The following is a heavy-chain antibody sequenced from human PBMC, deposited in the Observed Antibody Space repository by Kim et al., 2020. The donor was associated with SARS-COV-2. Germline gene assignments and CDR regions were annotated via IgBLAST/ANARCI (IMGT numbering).Heavy chain of an antibody. V-gene: IGHV6-1*01. CDR2: TYYRSKWYN. CDR3: ARAHKTSSSSWVDY. Sequence: SQTLSLTCAISGDSVSSNSAAWNWIRQSPSRGLEWLGRTYYRSKWYNDYAVSVRSRITINPDTSKNQFSLQLNSVTPEDTAVYYCARAHKTSSSSWVDYWGQGNLVTVSS. J-gene: IGHJ4*02. CDR1: GDSVSSNSAA. D-gene: IGHD6-6*01.